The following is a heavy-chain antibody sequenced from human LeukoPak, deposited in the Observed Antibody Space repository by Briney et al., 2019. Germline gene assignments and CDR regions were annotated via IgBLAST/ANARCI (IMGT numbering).Heavy chain of an antibody. CDR1: GFTVSSNY. Sequence: GGSLGLSCAASGFTVSSNYMSWVRQAPGKGLEWVSVIYSGGSTYYADSVKGRFTISRDNSKNTLYLQMNSLRAEDTAVYYCARDGGGYARFDPWGQGTLVTVSS. V-gene: IGHV3-53*01. D-gene: IGHD3-16*01. CDR3: ARDGGGYARFDP. CDR2: IYSGGST. J-gene: IGHJ5*02.